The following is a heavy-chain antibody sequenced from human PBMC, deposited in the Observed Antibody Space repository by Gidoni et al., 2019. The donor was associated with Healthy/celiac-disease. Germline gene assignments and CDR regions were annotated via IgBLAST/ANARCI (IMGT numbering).Heavy chain of an antibody. V-gene: IGHV3-30*18. CDR1: GFPFSSYG. CDR2: ISYDGSNK. J-gene: IGHJ4*02. D-gene: IGHD2-15*01. CDR3: AKKGVEDFDY. Sequence: QVQLVESGGGVVQPGRSLRLSCAASGFPFSSYGMHWVRQAPGKGLEWVAVISYDGSNKYYADSVKGRFTISRDNSKNTLYLQMNSLRAEDTAVYYCAKKGVEDFDYWGQGTLVTVSS.